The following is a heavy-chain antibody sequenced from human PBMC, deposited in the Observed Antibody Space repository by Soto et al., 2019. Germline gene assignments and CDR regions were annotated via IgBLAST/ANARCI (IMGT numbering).Heavy chain of an antibody. D-gene: IGHD6-6*01. CDR1: GYTFTGYY. V-gene: IGHV1-2*02. J-gene: IGHJ4*02. CDR2: INPNSGGT. Sequence: ASVKVSCKASGYTFTGYYMHWVRQAPGQGLEWMGWINPNSGGTNYAQKFQGRVTMTRDTSISTAYMELSRLRSDDTAVYYCAREVSAAARLFHFDYWGQGTLVTVSS. CDR3: AREVSAAARLFHFDY.